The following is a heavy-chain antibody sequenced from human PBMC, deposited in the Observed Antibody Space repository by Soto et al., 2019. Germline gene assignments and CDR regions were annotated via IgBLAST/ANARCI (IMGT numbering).Heavy chain of an antibody. Sequence: XVCLRRSGAACGFNFSRNYMNWIRQAPEKGLEWVALVFTDDNKFYADSVKGRFTISRDSSKNTLSLQMNSLRVEDTAVYYCANSTEATGRYYLDSWGQGTLVTVSS. V-gene: IGHV3-53*01. D-gene: IGHD6-13*01. CDR1: GFNFSRNY. CDR2: VFTDDNK. CDR3: ANSTEATGRYYLDS. J-gene: IGHJ4*02.